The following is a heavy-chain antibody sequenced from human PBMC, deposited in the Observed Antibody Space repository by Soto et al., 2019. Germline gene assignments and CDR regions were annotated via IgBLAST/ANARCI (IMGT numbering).Heavy chain of an antibody. V-gene: IGHV1-69*04. CDR3: ARDLVRFGDILGSYNWFDS. CDR2: IIPVLGIA. CDR1: GGTFSSYT. J-gene: IGHJ5*01. D-gene: IGHD3-16*01. Sequence: SVKVSCKASGGTFSSYTISWVRQAPGQGLEWMGRIIPVLGIANYAQKFQGGVTITADKSTSTANMELSSLRSEDTAVYYCARDLVRFGDILGSYNWFDSCGKGILVTVSS.